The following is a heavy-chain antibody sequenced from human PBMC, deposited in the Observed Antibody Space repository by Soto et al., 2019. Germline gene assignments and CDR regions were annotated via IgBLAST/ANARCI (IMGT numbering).Heavy chain of an antibody. D-gene: IGHD1-26*01. J-gene: IGHJ4*02. Sequence: EVQLVESGGGLVKPGGSLRLSCVASGFTFTNAWMTRVRQAPGKGLEWAGRLKGKADGGTINYAAPVKGRFTISRDDSKNTVYLEMNSLKTEDTAVYYCVTGLRSASLDFWGQGTLVTVSS. CDR3: VTGLRSASLDF. V-gene: IGHV3-15*01. CDR1: GFTFTNAW. CDR2: LKGKADGGTI.